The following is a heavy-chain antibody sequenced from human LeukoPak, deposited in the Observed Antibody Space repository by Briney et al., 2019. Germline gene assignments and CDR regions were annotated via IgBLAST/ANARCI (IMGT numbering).Heavy chain of an antibody. CDR3: ARMNSGYEDY. J-gene: IGHJ4*02. V-gene: IGHV3-23*01. CDR1: GFNLNNYA. Sequence: GGSVRLSCAVSGFNLNNYAMSWVRQAPGKGLEWVATVTGTGHRSYYADSVKGRFTISRDNSRNTVYLQMNSLRAEDTAVYYCARMNSGYEDYWGQGTLVTVSS. CDR2: VTGTGHRS. D-gene: IGHD5-12*01.